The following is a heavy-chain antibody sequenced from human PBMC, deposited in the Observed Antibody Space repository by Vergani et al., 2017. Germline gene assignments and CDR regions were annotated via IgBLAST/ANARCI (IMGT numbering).Heavy chain of an antibody. CDR2: ISWNSGSI. V-gene: IGHV3-9*01. D-gene: IGHD3-3*01. CDR1: GFSFSGYW. J-gene: IGHJ2*01. CDR3: AKDHYDFWSGYPNLSPFDL. Sequence: EVQLVESGGGLIHPGGSLRLSCEGSGFSFSGYWMHWVRQAPGKGLEWVSGISWNSGSIGYADSVKGRFTISRDNAKNSLYLQMNSLRAEDTALYYCAKDHYDFWSGYPNLSPFDLWGRGTLVTVSS.